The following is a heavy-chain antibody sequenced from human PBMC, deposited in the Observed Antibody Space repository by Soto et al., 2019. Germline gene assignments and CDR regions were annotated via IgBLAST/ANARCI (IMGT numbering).Heavy chain of an antibody. CDR1: GFTFSSYP. J-gene: IGHJ4*02. CDR3: ARGRAAYYFDY. D-gene: IGHD6-25*01. V-gene: IGHV3-64*02. CDR2: TSGDGRIM. Sequence: SLRLSFAASGFTFSSYPMHWFRQAPGKGLEHVSSTSGDGRIMYYLDSVKGRFTISRDNSKNTLYLQMGSLRTEDMAVYYCARGRAAYYFDYWGQGALVTVSS.